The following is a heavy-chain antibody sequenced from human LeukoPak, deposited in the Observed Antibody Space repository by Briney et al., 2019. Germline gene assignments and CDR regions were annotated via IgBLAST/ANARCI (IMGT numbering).Heavy chain of an antibody. D-gene: IGHD3-9*01. CDR3: ARDIGTYYDILRRYGMDV. Sequence: PGGSLRLSCAASGFTFSSYSMNWVRQAPGKGLEWVSSISSSSSYMYYADSVKGRFTISRDNAKNSLYLQMNSLRAEDTAVYYCARDIGTYYDILRRYGMDVWGQGTTVTVSS. CDR1: GFTFSSYS. J-gene: IGHJ6*02. CDR2: ISSSSSYM. V-gene: IGHV3-21*01.